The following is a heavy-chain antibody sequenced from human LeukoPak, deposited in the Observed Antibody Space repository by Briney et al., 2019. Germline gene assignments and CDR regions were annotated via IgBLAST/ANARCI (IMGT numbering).Heavy chain of an antibody. CDR3: ARSGIGFGATFDY. CDR2: ISANNGNT. V-gene: IGHV1-18*01. Sequence: ASVKVSCTASGYTFTSYAISWVRQAPGQGLEWMGWISANNGNTSYAQKLQGRVTMSRDTSKSTLYMEMNSLRSDDTAVYYCARSGIGFGATFDYWGQGTLVTVSS. D-gene: IGHD3-10*01. CDR1: GYTFTSYA. J-gene: IGHJ4*02.